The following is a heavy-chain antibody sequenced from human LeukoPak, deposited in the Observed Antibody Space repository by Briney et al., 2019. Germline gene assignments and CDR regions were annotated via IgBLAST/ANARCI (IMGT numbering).Heavy chain of an antibody. Sequence: GGSLRLSCAASGFTLSSYWMSWVRQAPGKGLEWVANIKQDGSEKYYVGSVTGRFTISRDNAKNSLYLQMNSLRAEDTAVYYCASGGARATKGGNAFDIWGQGTMVTVSS. J-gene: IGHJ3*02. CDR3: ASGGARATKGGNAFDI. CDR2: IKQDGSEK. D-gene: IGHD1-26*01. CDR1: GFTLSSYW. V-gene: IGHV3-7*01.